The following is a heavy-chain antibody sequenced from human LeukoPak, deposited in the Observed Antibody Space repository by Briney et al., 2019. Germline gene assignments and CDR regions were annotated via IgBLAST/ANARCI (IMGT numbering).Heavy chain of an antibody. V-gene: IGHV1-69*13. CDR1: GATFTSYA. J-gene: IGHJ3*02. CDR2: IIPIFGTA. Sequence: SVKVSCKASGATFTSYAISWVRQAPGQGREWMGGIIPIFGTANYAQKFQGRVTITADESTSTAYMELSSLRSEDTAVYYCARDRTTGTIDAFDIWGQGTMVTVSS. CDR3: ARDRTTGTIDAFDI. D-gene: IGHD1-1*01.